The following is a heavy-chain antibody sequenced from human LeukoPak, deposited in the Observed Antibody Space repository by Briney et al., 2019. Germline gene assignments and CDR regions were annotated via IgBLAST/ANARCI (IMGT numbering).Heavy chain of an antibody. D-gene: IGHD6-13*01. CDR3: ARAIAAAGAGYYYYYYGMDV. CDR2: SSSGSPI. Sequence: GGSLRLSCTASGFTFSIYEMDWVRQAPGKGLEWVSYSSSGSPIYYADSAKGRFTISRDNAKNTLYLQMNSLRAEDTAVYYCARAIAAAGAGYYYYYYGMDVWGQGTTVTVSS. CDR1: GFTFSIYE. J-gene: IGHJ6*02. V-gene: IGHV3-48*03.